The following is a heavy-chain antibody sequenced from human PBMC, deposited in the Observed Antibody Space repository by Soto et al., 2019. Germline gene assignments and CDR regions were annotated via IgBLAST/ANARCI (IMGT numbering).Heavy chain of an antibody. CDR2: IYYSGSA. CDR1: GDSISSYY. CDR3: ATYYCTTATCYYFDH. J-gene: IGHJ4*02. Sequence: SETLSLTCTVSGDSISSYYWSWIRQTPGKGLEWIGYIYYSGSANYNPSLKSRVSFSVDTSKNQFSLKLSSVTAADTAVYYCATYYCTTATCYYFDHWGQGTLVTVSS. D-gene: IGHD2-2*01. V-gene: IGHV4-59*01.